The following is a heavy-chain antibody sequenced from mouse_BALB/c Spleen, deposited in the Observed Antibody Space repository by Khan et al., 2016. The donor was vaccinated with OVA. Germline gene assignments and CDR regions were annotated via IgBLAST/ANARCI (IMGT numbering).Heavy chain of an antibody. CDR3: ARSGYDYFAY. Sequence: QVQLKQSGAELVRPGSSVKISCKASGYAFSNYLMNWVKQGPGQGLEWIGQIYPGDGNTNYTGKFKDKATLTADNSSTTAYMQLSSLTSEDSAVYFCARSGYDYFAYWGQGTLVTVSA. CDR2: IYPGDGNT. CDR1: GYAFSNYL. J-gene: IGHJ3*01. V-gene: IGHV1-80*01. D-gene: IGHD2-14*01.